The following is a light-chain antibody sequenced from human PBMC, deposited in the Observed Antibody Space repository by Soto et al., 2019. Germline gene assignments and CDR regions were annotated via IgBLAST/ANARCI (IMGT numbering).Light chain of an antibody. CDR3: SSHAGSNNLV. CDR2: EVN. J-gene: IGLJ3*02. Sequence: QSALAQPPSASGSPGQSVTITCTGTNSDVGTYNYVSWYQHHPGKAPKFLIYEVNRRPFGVPDRFSGSKSGNTASLTVSGLQAEDEADYYCSSHAGSNNLVFGVGTKLTVL. V-gene: IGLV2-8*01. CDR1: NSDVGTYNY.